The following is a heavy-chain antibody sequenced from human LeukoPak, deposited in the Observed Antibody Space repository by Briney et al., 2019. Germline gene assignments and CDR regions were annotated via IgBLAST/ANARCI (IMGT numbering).Heavy chain of an antibody. J-gene: IGHJ4*02. CDR1: GYIFINYW. Sequence: GESLKISCKGSGYIFINYWITWVRQMPGKGLEWMGRIDPSDSYTNYSPSFQGHVTISADRSISTAYLQWSSLKASDTAMYYCARHHSSIWAPFDYWGQGTLVTVSS. CDR3: ARHHSSIWAPFDY. D-gene: IGHD6-13*01. CDR2: IDPSDSYT. V-gene: IGHV5-10-1*01.